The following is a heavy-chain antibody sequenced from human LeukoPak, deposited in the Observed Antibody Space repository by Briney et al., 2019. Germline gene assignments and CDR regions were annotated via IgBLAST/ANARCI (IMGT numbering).Heavy chain of an antibody. D-gene: IGHD6-13*01. CDR1: GGSISSGSYY. V-gene: IGHV4-61*10. J-gene: IGHJ6*03. Sequence: KASETLSLTCTVSGGSISSGSYYWSWIRQPAGKGLEWIGRIYYSGSTNYNPSLKSRVTISVDTSKNQFSLKLSSVTAADTAVYYCARAKAAAAGDYYYYYYMDVWGKGTTVTVSS. CDR2: IYYSGST. CDR3: ARAKAAAAGDYYYYYYMDV.